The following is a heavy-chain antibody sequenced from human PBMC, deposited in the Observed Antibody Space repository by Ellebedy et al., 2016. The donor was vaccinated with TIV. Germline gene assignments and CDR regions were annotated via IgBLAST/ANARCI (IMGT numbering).Heavy chain of an antibody. Sequence: SETLSLXXTVSGDSISSSSYYWGWFRQPPGKGPEWIGSTYYSGSTYYNPSLKSRVTLSLDTSKNQFSLKLSSVTAADTAVYYCARDPSGSQVPFDFWGQGTLVTVSS. D-gene: IGHD1-26*01. CDR2: TYYSGST. J-gene: IGHJ4*02. CDR3: ARDPSGSQVPFDF. V-gene: IGHV4-39*07. CDR1: GDSISSSSYY.